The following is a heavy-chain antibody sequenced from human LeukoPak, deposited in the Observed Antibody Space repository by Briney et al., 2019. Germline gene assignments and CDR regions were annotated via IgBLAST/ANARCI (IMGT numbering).Heavy chain of an antibody. Sequence: ETLSLTCAVYGGSFSGYYWSWIRQPPGKGLEWIGEINHSGSTNYNPSLKSRVTISVDTSKNQFSLKLSSVTAADTAVYYCARILTYYYDSSGYRFDYWGQGTLVTVSS. CDR1: GGSFSGYY. J-gene: IGHJ4*02. D-gene: IGHD3-22*01. CDR3: ARILTYYYDSSGYRFDY. V-gene: IGHV4-34*01. CDR2: INHSGST.